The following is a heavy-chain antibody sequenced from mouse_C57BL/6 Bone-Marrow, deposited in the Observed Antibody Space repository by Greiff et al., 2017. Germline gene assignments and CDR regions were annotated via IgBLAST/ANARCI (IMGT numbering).Heavy chain of an antibody. CDR2: IDPSDSYT. V-gene: IGHV1-59*01. Sequence: QVQLQQPGAELVRPGTSVKLSCKASGYTFTSYWLHWVKQRPGKGLEWIGVIDPSDSYTNYNQKFKGKATLTVDTSSSTAYMQLSSLTSADSAVYYCARLWFAYWGRGTLVTGSA. J-gene: IGHJ3*01. CDR1: GYTFTSYW. CDR3: ARLWFAY.